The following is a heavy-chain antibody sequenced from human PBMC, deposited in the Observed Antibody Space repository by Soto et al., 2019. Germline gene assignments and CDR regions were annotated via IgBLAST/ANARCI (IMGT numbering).Heavy chain of an antibody. CDR3: ARGPLKSSSFDYYYYYMDV. CDR2: MNPNSGNT. J-gene: IGHJ6*03. CDR1: GYTFTSYD. V-gene: IGHV1-8*01. D-gene: IGHD6-13*01. Sequence: ASVKVSCKASGYTFTSYDINWVRQATGQGLEWMGWMNPNSGNTGYAQKFQGRVTMTRNTSISTAYMELSSLRSEDTAVYYCARGPLKSSSFDYYYYYMDVWGKGTTVTVSS.